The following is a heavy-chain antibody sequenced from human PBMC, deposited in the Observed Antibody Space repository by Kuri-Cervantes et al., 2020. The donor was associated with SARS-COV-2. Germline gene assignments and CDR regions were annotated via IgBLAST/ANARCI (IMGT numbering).Heavy chain of an antibody. J-gene: IGHJ4*02. CDR2: VSYNGTNK. CDR1: GFNYLNYA. Sequence: GESLKISCTASGFNYLNYAIHWVRQAPGTGLEWVAVVSYNGTNKYYADSVKGQFTISRDNARSSLYLQLDSLKAEDTALYYCATSMVTFGGFIIQYYFNYWGQGTLVTVSS. D-gene: IGHD3-16*02. V-gene: IGHV3-30-3*01. CDR3: ATSMVTFGGFIIQYYFNY.